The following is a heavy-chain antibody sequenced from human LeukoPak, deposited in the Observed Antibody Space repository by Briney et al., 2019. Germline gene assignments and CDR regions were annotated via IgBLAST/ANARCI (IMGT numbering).Heavy chain of an antibody. CDR3: ARGGSIVGATPHDAFDI. D-gene: IGHD1-26*01. Sequence: PSETLSLTCTVSGGSISSYYWSWIRQPPGKGLEWIGYIYYSGSTNYNPSLKSRVAISVDTSKNQVSLRLSSVTAADTAVYYCARGGSIVGATPHDAFDIWGQGTVVTVSS. V-gene: IGHV4-59*01. J-gene: IGHJ3*02. CDR2: IYYSGST. CDR1: GGSISSYY.